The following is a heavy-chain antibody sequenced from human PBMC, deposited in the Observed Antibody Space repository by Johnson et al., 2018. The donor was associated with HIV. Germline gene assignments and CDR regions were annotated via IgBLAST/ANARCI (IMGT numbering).Heavy chain of an antibody. CDR2: IKQDGREK. CDR3: AKIRRAYYEDAFDI. Sequence: MQLVESGGGLIQPGGSLRLSCAASGFTVSSNYMSWVLQAPGKGLEWVANIKQDGREKYSVDSVKGRFTISRDNAKNSLYLQMNSLRAGDTAVYYCAKIRRAYYEDAFDIWGRGTMVTVSS. D-gene: IGHD3-22*01. J-gene: IGHJ3*02. CDR1: GFTVSSNY. V-gene: IGHV3-7*01.